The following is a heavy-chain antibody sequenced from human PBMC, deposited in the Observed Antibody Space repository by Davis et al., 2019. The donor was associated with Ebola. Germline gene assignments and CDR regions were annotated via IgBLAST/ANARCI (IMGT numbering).Heavy chain of an antibody. J-gene: IGHJ4*02. V-gene: IGHV3-74*01. CDR2: INRDGSST. D-gene: IGHD3/OR15-3a*01. CDR1: GFSFSNYW. CDR3: AKTLGPSFDY. Sequence: GESLKISCAASGFSFSNYWMHWVRQAPGKGLVWVSRINRDGSSTVSADSVKGRFTISRDNARNTLYLQMDSLRVEDTAVYYCAKTLGPSFDYWGQGTLVTVSS.